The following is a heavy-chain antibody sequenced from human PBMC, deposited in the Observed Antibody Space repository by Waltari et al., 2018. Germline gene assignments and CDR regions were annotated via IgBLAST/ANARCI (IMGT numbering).Heavy chain of an antibody. CDR3: ASLGYCSGGSCHDLDY. D-gene: IGHD2-15*01. V-gene: IGHV4-34*01. CDR2: INHSGST. J-gene: IGHJ4*02. Sequence: QVQLQQWGAGLLKPSATLSLTCAVSGGSFSGYYWSWIRQPPGKGLEWIGEINHSGSTNYNPSLKSRVTISVDTSKNQFSLKLSSVTAADTAVYYCASLGYCSGGSCHDLDYWGQGTLVTVSS. CDR1: GGSFSGYY.